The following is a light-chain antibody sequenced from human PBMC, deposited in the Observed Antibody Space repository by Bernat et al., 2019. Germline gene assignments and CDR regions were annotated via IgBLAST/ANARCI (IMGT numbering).Light chain of an antibody. J-gene: IGKJ4*01. CDR3: QNFNSAPLT. CDR1: QAIGNY. CDR2: DAS. Sequence: DIQMTQSPSSLSASVGDRVTITCRASQAIGNYFAWYQQKPGKVPKLLIYDASTLQSGVPSRFSASGSGTDFTLTISSLQPEDVATYYCQNFNSAPLTFGGGTKVEI. V-gene: IGKV1-27*01.